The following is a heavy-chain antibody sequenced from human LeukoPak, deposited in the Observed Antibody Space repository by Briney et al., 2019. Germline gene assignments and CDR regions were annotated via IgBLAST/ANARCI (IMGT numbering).Heavy chain of an antibody. CDR2: IKSKTDGGTT. J-gene: IGHJ5*02. D-gene: IGHD2-2*01. CDR3: TTDCPVVVPAEGVFNWFDP. V-gene: IGHV3-15*01. Sequence: GGSLRLSCAASGFTFSNAWMSLVRQAPGKGLEWVGRIKSKTDGGTTDYAAPVKGRFTISRDDSKNTLYLQMNSLKTEDTAVYYCTTDCPVVVPAEGVFNWFDPWGQGTLVTVSS. CDR1: GFTFSNAW.